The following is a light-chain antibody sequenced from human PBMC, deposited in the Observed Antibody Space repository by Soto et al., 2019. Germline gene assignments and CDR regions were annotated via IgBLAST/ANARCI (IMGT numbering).Light chain of an antibody. J-gene: IGKJ5*01. CDR2: DAS. Sequence: DIQMTQSPSSLSASVGDRVTITCQASQDINNYLNWYQLKPGKAPELLIYDASNLQTGVPTRFSGSGSGKHFTLTISSLQPEDIATYFCQQYDFLVTFGQGTRLE. V-gene: IGKV1-33*01. CDR3: QQYDFLVT. CDR1: QDINNY.